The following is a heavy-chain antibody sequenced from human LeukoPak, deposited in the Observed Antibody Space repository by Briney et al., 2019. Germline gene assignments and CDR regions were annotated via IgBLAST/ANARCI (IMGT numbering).Heavy chain of an antibody. D-gene: IGHD3-22*01. CDR1: GFTFSSYA. V-gene: IGHV3-30-3*01. CDR2: ISYDGSNK. Sequence: PGGSLRLSCAASGFTFSSYAMHWVRQAPGKGLEWVAVISYDGSNKYYADSVKGRFTISRDNSKNTLYLQMNSLRAEDTAVYYCARLDNLDSSENYWGQGTLVTVSS. J-gene: IGHJ4*02. CDR3: ARLDNLDSSENY.